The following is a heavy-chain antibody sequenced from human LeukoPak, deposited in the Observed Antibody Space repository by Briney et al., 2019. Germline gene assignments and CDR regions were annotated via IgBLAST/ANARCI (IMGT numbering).Heavy chain of an antibody. CDR3: AKDLASGRYYYYMDV. D-gene: IGHD6-6*01. Sequence: PEGSLRLSCAASGFTFDDYAMHWVRQAPGKGLEWVSLISWDGGSTYYADSVKGRFTISRDNSKNSLYLQMNSLRAEDTALYYCAKDLASGRYYYYMDVWGKGTTVTVSS. CDR1: GFTFDDYA. V-gene: IGHV3-43D*03. J-gene: IGHJ6*03. CDR2: ISWDGGST.